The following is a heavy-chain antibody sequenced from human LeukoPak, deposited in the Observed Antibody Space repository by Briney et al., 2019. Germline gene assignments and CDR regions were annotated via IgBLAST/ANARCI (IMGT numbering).Heavy chain of an antibody. Sequence: GGSLRLSCAASGLTFSSFGMTWVRQAPGKGLEWVSTITNSGGNTWYADSVKGRLTISRDNSKNTLYLQMNSLRAEDTAVYYCAKSERRSGYSSGWYYNWFDPWGQGTLVTVSS. CDR1: GLTFSSFG. V-gene: IGHV3-23*01. J-gene: IGHJ5*02. D-gene: IGHD6-19*01. CDR2: ITNSGGNT. CDR3: AKSERRSGYSSGWYYNWFDP.